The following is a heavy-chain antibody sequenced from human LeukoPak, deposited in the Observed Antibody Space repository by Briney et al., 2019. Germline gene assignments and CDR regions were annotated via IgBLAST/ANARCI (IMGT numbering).Heavy chain of an antibody. CDR1: GYTFTGYY. D-gene: IGHD3-22*01. CDR3: ARESRYYDSSGYYSLDY. Sequence: GASVKVSCKASGYTFTGYYMHWVRQAPGQGLEWMGWINPNSGGTNYAQKFQGRVTMTRDTSISTAYMELSRLGSDDTAVYYCARESRYYDSSGYYSLDYWGQGTLVTVSS. CDR2: INPNSGGT. J-gene: IGHJ4*02. V-gene: IGHV1-2*02.